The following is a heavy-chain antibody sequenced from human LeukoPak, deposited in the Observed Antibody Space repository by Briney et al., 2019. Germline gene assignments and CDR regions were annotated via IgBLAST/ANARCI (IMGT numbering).Heavy chain of an antibody. D-gene: IGHD3-10*01. CDR2: ISGSGGST. CDR3: AKVMFMGGGGSPITMVRGVTPYYFDY. J-gene: IGHJ4*02. Sequence: GGSLRLSCAASGFTFSSYAMSWVRQAPGKGLEWVSAISGSGGSTYYADSVKGRFTISRDNSKNTLYLQMNSLRAEDTAVYYCAKVMFMGGGGSPITMVRGVTPYYFDYWGQGTLVTVSS. CDR1: GFTFSSYA. V-gene: IGHV3-23*01.